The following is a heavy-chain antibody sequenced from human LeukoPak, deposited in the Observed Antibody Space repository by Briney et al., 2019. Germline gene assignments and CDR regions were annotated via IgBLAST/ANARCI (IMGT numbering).Heavy chain of an antibody. D-gene: IGHD3-10*01. Sequence: GGSLRLSCAASGFTVSSNYMSWVRQAPGKGLEWVSVIYSGGNTYYADSVKGRFTISRDNSKNTLYLQMNSLRAEDTAVYYCARESLERENYYGDAFDIWGQGTMVTVSS. J-gene: IGHJ3*02. CDR1: GFTVSSNY. CDR3: ARESLERENYYGDAFDI. V-gene: IGHV3-53*01. CDR2: IYSGGNT.